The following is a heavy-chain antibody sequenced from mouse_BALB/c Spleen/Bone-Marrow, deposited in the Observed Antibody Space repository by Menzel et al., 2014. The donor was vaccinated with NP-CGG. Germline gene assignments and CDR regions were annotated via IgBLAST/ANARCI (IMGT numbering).Heavy chain of an antibody. CDR2: IWAGGNT. CDR1: GFSLTSYG. D-gene: IGHD2-4*01. CDR3: DREGSTMITTAFAY. Sequence: VKLVESGPGLVAPSQSLSITCTVSGFSLTSYGVHWVRQPPGKGLEWLGVIWAGGNTNYNSALMSRLSISKDNSQSXVFLKMNSLQTDDTAMYYCDREGSTMITTAFAYWGQGTLVTVSA. V-gene: IGHV2-9*02. J-gene: IGHJ3*01.